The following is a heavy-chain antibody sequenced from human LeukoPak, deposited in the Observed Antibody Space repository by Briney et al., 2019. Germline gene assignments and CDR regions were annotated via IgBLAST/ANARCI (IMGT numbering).Heavy chain of an antibody. CDR1: GFTLRSYA. CDR3: AKSAAVTTVWFDP. J-gene: IGHJ5*02. V-gene: IGHV3-23*01. Sequence: GGSLRLSCAASGFTLRSYAMSWVRQAPGKGLEWVSSITGGGGSTYYADSVKGRFTISRDDSKNTLCLQMNSLRAEDTAVYYCAKSAAVTTVWFDPWGQGTLLTVSS. D-gene: IGHD4-17*01. CDR2: ITGGGGST.